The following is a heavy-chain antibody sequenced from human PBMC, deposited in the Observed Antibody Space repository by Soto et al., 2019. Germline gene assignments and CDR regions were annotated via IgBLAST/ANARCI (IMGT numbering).Heavy chain of an antibody. CDR3: AKTDSSGYSWYFDY. CDR1: GFTFSSYA. J-gene: IGHJ4*02. D-gene: IGHD3-22*01. V-gene: IGHV3-23*01. CDR2: ISGSGGST. Sequence: LRLSCAASGFTFSSYAMSWVRQAPGKGLEWVSAISGSGGSTYYADSVKGRFTISRDNSKNTLYLQMNSLRAEDKAVYYCAKTDSSGYSWYFDYWAREPWSPSPQ.